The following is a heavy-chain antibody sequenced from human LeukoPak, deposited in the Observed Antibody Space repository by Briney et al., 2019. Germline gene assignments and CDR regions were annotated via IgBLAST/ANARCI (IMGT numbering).Heavy chain of an antibody. D-gene: IGHD3-10*01. CDR2: ISGSGGST. V-gene: IGHV3-23*01. J-gene: IGHJ4*02. CDR3: AKLHRHVLLWFGELWGAHFDY. Sequence: GGSLRLSCAASGFTFSSYAMSWVRQAPGKGLEWVSAISGSGGSTYYADSVKGRFTISRDNSKNTLYLQMNSLRAEDTAVYYCAKLHRHVLLWFGELWGAHFDYWGQGTLVTVSS. CDR1: GFTFSSYA.